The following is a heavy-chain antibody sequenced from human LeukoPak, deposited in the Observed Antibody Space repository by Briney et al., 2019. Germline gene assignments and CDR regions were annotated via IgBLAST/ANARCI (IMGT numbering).Heavy chain of an antibody. V-gene: IGHV4-34*01. J-gene: IGHJ4*02. D-gene: IGHD2-21*01. Sequence: SETLSLTCAVYGGSFSGYYWSWIRQPPGKGLEWIGEINHSGSNNYNPSLKSRVTISVDTSKNQFSLKLSSVTAADTAVYYCARGVFIQDYWGQGTLVTVSS. CDR2: INHSGSN. CDR3: ARGVFIQDY. CDR1: GGSFSGYY.